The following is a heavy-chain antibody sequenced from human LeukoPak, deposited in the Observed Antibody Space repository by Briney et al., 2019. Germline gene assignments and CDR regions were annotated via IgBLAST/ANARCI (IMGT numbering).Heavy chain of an antibody. CDR1: GFTFSKAW. CDR2: IKSKADDGTT. CDR3: TTLRYFDWLLS. V-gene: IGHV3-15*01. D-gene: IGHD3-9*01. Sequence: PGGSLRLSCAASGFTFSKAWMSWVRQAPGKGLEWVGRIKSKADDGTTDYAAPVKGRFTFSRDDSKNTLYLQMNSLKTEDTAVYYCTTLRYFDWLLSWGQGTLVTVSS. J-gene: IGHJ5*02.